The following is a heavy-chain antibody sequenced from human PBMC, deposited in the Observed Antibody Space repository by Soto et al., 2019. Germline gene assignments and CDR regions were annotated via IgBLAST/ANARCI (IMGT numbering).Heavy chain of an antibody. CDR2: IYHSGST. CDR1: GGSISSSNW. V-gene: IGHV4-4*02. D-gene: IGHD3-10*01. CDR3: ASFLRWFGNVNWFDP. J-gene: IGHJ5*02. Sequence: SETLSLTCAVSGGSISSSNWWSWVRQPPGKGLEWIGEIYHSGSTNYNPSLKSRVTISVDKSNNQFSLKLSSVTAADTAVYYCASFLRWFGNVNWFDPWGQGTLVT.